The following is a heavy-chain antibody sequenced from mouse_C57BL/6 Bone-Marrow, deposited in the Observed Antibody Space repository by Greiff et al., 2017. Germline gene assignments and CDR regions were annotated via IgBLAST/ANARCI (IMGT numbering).Heavy chain of an antibody. CDR3: ARKIYYGNKGALDY. V-gene: IGHV1-81*01. J-gene: IGHJ4*01. CDR2: VFPRRGNT. CDR1: GYTFTSYG. Sequence: SGAELARPGASVKLSCKASGYTFTSYGISWVKQRTGQGLEWIGEVFPRRGNTYYNEKFKGKATLTADNSSITAYMELRSLTSEDSAVYFCARKIYYGNKGALDYWGQGTSVTVSS. D-gene: IGHD2-1*01.